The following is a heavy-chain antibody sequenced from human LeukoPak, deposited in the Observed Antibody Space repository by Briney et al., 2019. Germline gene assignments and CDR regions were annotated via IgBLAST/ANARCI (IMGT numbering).Heavy chain of an antibody. Sequence: GGSLRLSCAASGFTFSSYAMGWVRQAPGKGLEWFSATSGSGGSTYYADSVKGRFTISRDNSKNTLYLQMNSLRAEDTTVYYCAKGQTYYDFWSGYAFDYWGQGTLVTVSS. D-gene: IGHD3-3*01. CDR1: GFTFSSYA. CDR2: TSGSGGST. J-gene: IGHJ4*02. CDR3: AKGQTYYDFWSGYAFDY. V-gene: IGHV3-23*01.